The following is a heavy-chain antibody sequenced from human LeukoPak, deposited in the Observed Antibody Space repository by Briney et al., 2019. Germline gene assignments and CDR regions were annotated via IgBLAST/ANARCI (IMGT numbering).Heavy chain of an antibody. D-gene: IGHD6-13*01. V-gene: IGHV1-69*05. CDR3: ARGAYSSPGYYYYYYMDV. CDR2: IIPIFGTT. Sequence: GASVKVSCTASGYTFTGYYMHWVRQAPGQGLQWMGGIIPIFGTTKYAQKFQGRVTITTDESTSTAYMELSSLRSEDTAVYYCARGAYSSPGYYYYYYMDVWGKGTTVTVSS. J-gene: IGHJ6*03. CDR1: GYTFTGYY.